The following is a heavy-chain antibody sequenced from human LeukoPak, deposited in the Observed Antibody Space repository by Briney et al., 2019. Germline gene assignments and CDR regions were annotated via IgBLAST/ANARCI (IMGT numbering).Heavy chain of an antibody. V-gene: IGHV3-53*01. J-gene: IGHJ4*02. CDR3: ARGGNKEFDY. CDR2: IYSGGTT. CDR1: GFTVSSNF. D-gene: IGHD2/OR15-2a*01. Sequence: PGGSLRLSCAASGFTVSSNFMSWVRQAPGKGLEWVSVIYSGGTTYYADSVKGRFTIYRDNSKNTLYLQMNSLRAEDTAVYYCARGGNKEFDYWGQGTLVSVSS.